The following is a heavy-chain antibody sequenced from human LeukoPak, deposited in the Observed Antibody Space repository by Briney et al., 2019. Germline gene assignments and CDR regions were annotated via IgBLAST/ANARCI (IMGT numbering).Heavy chain of an antibody. CDR1: GYTFTSYD. CDR3: ARGPKREWLLYHYYGMDV. D-gene: IGHD3-3*01. Sequence: ASVKVSCKASGYTFTSYDINWVRQATGQGLEWMGWMNPNSGNTGYAQKFQGRVTMTRNTSISTAYMELSSLRSEDTAVYYCARGPKREWLLYHYYGMDVWGQGATVTVSS. J-gene: IGHJ6*02. V-gene: IGHV1-8*01. CDR2: MNPNSGNT.